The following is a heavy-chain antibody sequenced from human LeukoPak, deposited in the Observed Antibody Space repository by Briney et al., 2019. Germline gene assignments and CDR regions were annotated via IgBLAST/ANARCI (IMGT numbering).Heavy chain of an antibody. D-gene: IGHD1-26*01. CDR2: IYYSGST. CDR1: GGSVSSGSYY. CDR3: ARDRGVGATGSIDY. J-gene: IGHJ4*02. Sequence: SETLSLTCTVSGGSVSSGSYYWSWIRQPPGKGLEWIGYIYYSGSTNYNPSLKGRVTISVDTSKNQFSLKLSSVTAADTAVYYCARDRGVGATGSIDYWGQGTLVTVSS. V-gene: IGHV4-61*01.